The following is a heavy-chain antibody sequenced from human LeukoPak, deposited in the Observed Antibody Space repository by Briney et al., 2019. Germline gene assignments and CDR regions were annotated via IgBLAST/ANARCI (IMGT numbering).Heavy chain of an antibody. J-gene: IGHJ4*02. V-gene: IGHV4-39*01. Sequence: SETLSLTCTVSGGSISSSSYYWGWIRQPPGKGLEWIGSIYYSGSTYYNPSLKSRVTISVDTSKNQFSLKLSSVTAADTAVYYCARGCSGGSCYSGFDYWGQGTLVTVSS. CDR2: IYYSGST. CDR1: GGSISSSSYY. D-gene: IGHD2-15*01. CDR3: ARGCSGGSCYSGFDY.